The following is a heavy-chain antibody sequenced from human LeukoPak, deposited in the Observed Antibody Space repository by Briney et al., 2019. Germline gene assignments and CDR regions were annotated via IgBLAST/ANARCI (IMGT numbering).Heavy chain of an antibody. Sequence: GGSLRLSCSASGFTFSSYAMRWVRQAPGGGLQWVSGISSSGGDKTYYIDSVKGRFTISRDNSKNTLYLQMNSLRAEDTAVYYCAKDPCTSCYQVYYYYMDVWGKGTTVTVSS. CDR1: GFTFSSYA. J-gene: IGHJ6*03. CDR3: AKDPCTSCYQVYYYYMDV. V-gene: IGHV3-23*01. D-gene: IGHD2-2*01. CDR2: ISSSGGDKT.